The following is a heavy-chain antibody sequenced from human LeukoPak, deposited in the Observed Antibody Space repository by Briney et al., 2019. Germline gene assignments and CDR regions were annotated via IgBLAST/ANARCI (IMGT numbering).Heavy chain of an antibody. CDR3: ARVESRFDAFDI. V-gene: IGHV1-3*01. CDR1: GYTFSTYT. CDR2: INAGNGNT. Sequence: ASVKVSCKASGYTFSTYTMQWVRQAPGQRLEWMGWINAGNGNTKYSQKFQGRVTITRDTSASTAYMELSSLRSEDTAVYYCARVESRFDAFDIWGQGTMVTVSS. J-gene: IGHJ3*02.